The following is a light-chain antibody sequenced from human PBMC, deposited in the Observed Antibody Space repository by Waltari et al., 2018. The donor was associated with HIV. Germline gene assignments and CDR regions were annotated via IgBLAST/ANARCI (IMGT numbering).Light chain of an antibody. CDR3: ATWDDRLSAWL. V-gene: IGLV1-47*01. Sequence: QSQLTQPPSLSGAPGQRVALSCSGTSPNIGATFVHWYQQFPGMAPRLLIYRNDQRPSGIPDRVSSSKSGTSASLAISGLRAEDEADYYCATWDDRLSAWLFGGGTKLTVL. CDR1: SPNIGATF. CDR2: RND. J-gene: IGLJ2*01.